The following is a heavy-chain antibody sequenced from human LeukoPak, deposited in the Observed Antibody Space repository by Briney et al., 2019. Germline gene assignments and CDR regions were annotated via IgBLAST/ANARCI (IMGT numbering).Heavy chain of an antibody. J-gene: IGHJ6*03. CDR1: GYSFTSYW. CDR3: ARQSTGYCSGGSCQRYMDV. V-gene: IGHV5-51*01. Sequence: GESLKISCKGSGYSFTSYWIGWVRQMPGKGLEWMGIIYPGDSDTRYSPSFQGQVTISADESISTAYLQWSSLKASDTAMYYCARQSTGYCSGGSCQRYMDVWGKGTTVTVSS. D-gene: IGHD2-15*01. CDR2: IYPGDSDT.